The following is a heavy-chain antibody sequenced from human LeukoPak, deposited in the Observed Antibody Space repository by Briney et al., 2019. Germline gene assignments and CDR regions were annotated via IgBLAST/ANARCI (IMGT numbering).Heavy chain of an antibody. V-gene: IGHV3-53*01. CDR3: ARDQRYFDWSHYYFDY. CDR2: IYSGGST. Sequence: GRSLRLSCAASGFTVSSNYMSWVRQAPGKGLEWVSVIYSGGSTYYADSVKGRFTISRDNSKNTLYLQMNSLRAEDTAVYYCARDQRYFDWSHYYFDYWGQGTWSPSPQ. J-gene: IGHJ4*02. CDR1: GFTVSSNY. D-gene: IGHD3-9*01.